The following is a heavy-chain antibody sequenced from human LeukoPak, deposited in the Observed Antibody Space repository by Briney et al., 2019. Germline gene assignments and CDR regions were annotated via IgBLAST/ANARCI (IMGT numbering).Heavy chain of an antibody. CDR1: GFSLSTSGAG. V-gene: IGHV2-5*02. J-gene: IGHJ3*02. CDR3: AHRLARDYGAGTERHDAFDI. Sequence: SGPTLVIPTQTLTLTCTFSGFSLSTSGAGVGWIRQPPGKALEWLALNYWDDDKRYSPSLKSRLTITKDTSKNQVVLTMTNMDPVDTATYYCAHRLARDYGAGTERHDAFDIWGQGTIVTVSS. CDR2: NYWDDDK. D-gene: IGHD3-10*01.